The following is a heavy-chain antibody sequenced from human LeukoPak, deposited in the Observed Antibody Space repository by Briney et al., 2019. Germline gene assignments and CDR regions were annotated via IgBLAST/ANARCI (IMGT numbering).Heavy chain of an antibody. Sequence: SETLSLTCTVSGGSISSSSYYWGWIRQPPGKGLEWIGSIYYSGSTYYNPSLKSRVTISVDTSKNQFSLKLSSVTAADTAVYYCAGDHRVVPAAIDWFDPWGQGTLVTVSS. CDR2: IYYSGST. CDR1: GGSISSSSYY. CDR3: AGDHRVVPAAIDWFDP. V-gene: IGHV4-39*07. D-gene: IGHD2-2*02. J-gene: IGHJ5*02.